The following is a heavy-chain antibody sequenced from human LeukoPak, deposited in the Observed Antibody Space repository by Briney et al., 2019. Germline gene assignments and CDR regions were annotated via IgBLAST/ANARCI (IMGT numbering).Heavy chain of an antibody. Sequence: GASVNVSFKASGYTFTSYGISWLRQAPGQGLEWLGWISGYNGNTNYAQKFQGRVTMTTDTPTSTAYMDLRSLKSDDTAVYYCAVHDFYSGGYHFDYWGQGTLVTVSS. CDR3: AVHDFYSGGYHFDY. J-gene: IGHJ4*02. D-gene: IGHD3-3*01. CDR1: GYTFTSYG. V-gene: IGHV1-18*01. CDR2: ISGYNGNT.